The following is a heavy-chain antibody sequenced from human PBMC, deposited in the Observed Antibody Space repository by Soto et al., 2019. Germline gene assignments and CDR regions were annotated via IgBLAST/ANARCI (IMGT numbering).Heavy chain of an antibody. V-gene: IGHV1-69*08. J-gene: IGHJ4*02. D-gene: IGHD1-26*01. Sequence: QVQLVQSGAEVKKPGSSVKVSCKASGGTFSSYTISWVRQAPGQGLEWMGRIIPILGIANYAQKFQGRVTITADKSTSTAYMELSSLRSEDTGVYYCARDIPGGYVGRWCQGTLVTVSS. CDR3: ARDIPGGYVGR. CDR1: GGTFSSYT. CDR2: IIPILGIA.